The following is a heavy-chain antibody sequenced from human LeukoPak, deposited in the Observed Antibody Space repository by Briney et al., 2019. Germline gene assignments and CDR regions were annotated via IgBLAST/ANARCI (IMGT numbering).Heavy chain of an antibody. CDR2: IYYSGST. J-gene: IGHJ6*02. D-gene: IGHD3-10*01. CDR1: GGSISSYY. Sequence: SETLSLTCTVSGGSISSYYWSWIRQPPGKGLEWIGYIYYSGSTNYNPSLKSRVTISVDTSKNQFSLKLSSVTAADTAVYYCARDRDPRGMDVWGQGTTVTVSS. CDR3: ARDRDPRGMDV. V-gene: IGHV4-59*01.